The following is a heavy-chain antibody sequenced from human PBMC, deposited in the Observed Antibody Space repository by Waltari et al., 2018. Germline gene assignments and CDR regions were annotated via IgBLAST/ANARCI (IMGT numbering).Heavy chain of an antibody. CDR3: AKAVEIWFYAFDI. CDR1: GFPFSSYA. D-gene: IGHD3-10*01. Sequence: EVQVLESGGGLVQPGGSLRLSCAASGFPFSSYAMTWVRQAPGKGLKWGANVSGSGTNTNYADSVKGRFTLSRDNSKNTLHLQMNSLRAEDTAVYYCAKAVEIWFYAFDIWGQGTMVTVSS. V-gene: IGHV3-23*01. CDR2: VSGSGTNT. J-gene: IGHJ3*02.